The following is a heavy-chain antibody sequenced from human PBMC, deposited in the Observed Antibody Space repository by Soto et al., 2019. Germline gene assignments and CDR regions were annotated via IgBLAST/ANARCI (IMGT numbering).Heavy chain of an antibody. Sequence: SETLSLTCAVYGGSFSGYYWSWIRQPPGKGLEWIGEINHSGSTNYNPSLKSRVTISVDTSKNQFSLKLSSVTAADTAVYYCARERRYCSSTSCYCWLDPWGPGTMVPVYS. CDR2: INHSGST. V-gene: IGHV4-34*01. CDR1: GGSFSGYY. D-gene: IGHD2-2*01. J-gene: IGHJ5*02. CDR3: ARERRYCSSTSCYCWLDP.